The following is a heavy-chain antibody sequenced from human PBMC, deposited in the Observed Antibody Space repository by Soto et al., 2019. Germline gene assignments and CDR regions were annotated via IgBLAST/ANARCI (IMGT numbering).Heavy chain of an antibody. D-gene: IGHD2-8*01. CDR3: ARSFTNGVCDHADDVFNI. V-gene: IGHV4-59*01. Sequence: SETLSLTCTVSGGSISSYYWSWIRQPPGKGLEWIGYIYYSGSTNYNPSLKSRVTISVDTSKNQFSLKLSSVTAADTAVYYCARSFTNGVCDHADDVFNIWGQGTMVPVSS. CDR2: IYYSGST. CDR1: GGSISSYY. J-gene: IGHJ3*02.